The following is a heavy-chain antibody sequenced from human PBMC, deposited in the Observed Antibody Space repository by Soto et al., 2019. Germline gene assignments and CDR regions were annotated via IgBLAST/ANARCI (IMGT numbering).Heavy chain of an antibody. J-gene: IGHJ6*02. CDR2: IYYSGST. V-gene: IGHV4-59*01. CDR1: GGSISSYY. Sequence: SETLSLTCTVSGGSISSYYWSWIRQPPGKGLEWIGYIYYSGSTNYNPSLKSRVTISVDTSKNQFSLKLSSVTAADTAVYYCARNIRLGELPYGMDVWGQGTTVTVSS. CDR3: ARNIRLGELPYGMDV. D-gene: IGHD3-16*01.